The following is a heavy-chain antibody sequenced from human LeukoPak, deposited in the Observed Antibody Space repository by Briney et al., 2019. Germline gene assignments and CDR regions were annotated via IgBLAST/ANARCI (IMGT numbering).Heavy chain of an antibody. CDR3: ARDLGTTTSPEGWFDP. Sequence: GGSLRLSCAASGFTFSSYSMNWVRQAPGKGLEWVSSISSSSSYIYYADSVKGRFTISRDNAKNSLYLQMNSLRAEDTAVYYCARDLGTTTSPEGWFDPLGPGNPGHRLL. CDR1: GFTFSSYS. D-gene: IGHD4-11*01. CDR2: ISSSSSYI. J-gene: IGHJ5*02. V-gene: IGHV3-21*01.